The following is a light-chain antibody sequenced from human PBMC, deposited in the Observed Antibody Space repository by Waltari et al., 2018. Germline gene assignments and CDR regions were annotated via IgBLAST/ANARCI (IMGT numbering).Light chain of an antibody. CDR3: HSRKGSDNQVV. CDR1: SLRTSY. CDR2: GKE. Sequence: SAELTQGPDVSVALGQTVKITCQGDSLRTSYASWYQVKPGQAPVLVLFGKEKRPSGIPDRISGYSSGTTSSLTITGAQAEDEADYYCHSRKGSDNQVVFGGWTKLTVL. J-gene: IGLJ3*02. V-gene: IGLV3-19*01.